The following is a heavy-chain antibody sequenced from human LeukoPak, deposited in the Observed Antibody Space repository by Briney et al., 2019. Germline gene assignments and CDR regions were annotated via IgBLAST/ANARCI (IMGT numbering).Heavy chain of an antibody. CDR3: AKSLAAAAYYYDGSGYLN. CDR2: ISGSGGST. V-gene: IGHV3-23*01. J-gene: IGHJ4*02. Sequence: GGSLRLSCAASGFTFSSYGMSWVRQAPGKGLEWVSAISGSGGSTYYADSVKGRFTISRDNSKNTLYLQMNTLRAEDTAVYYCAKSLAAAAYYYDGSGYLNWGQGTLVTVPS. D-gene: IGHD3-22*01. CDR1: GFTFSSYG.